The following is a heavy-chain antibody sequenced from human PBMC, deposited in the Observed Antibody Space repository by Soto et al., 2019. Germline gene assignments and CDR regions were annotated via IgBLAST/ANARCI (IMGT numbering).Heavy chain of an antibody. CDR1: GFTFSSYW. CDR3: ASCIAVAGAEYFQH. CDR2: IKQDGSEK. D-gene: IGHD6-19*01. J-gene: IGHJ1*01. V-gene: IGHV3-7*03. Sequence: PGGSLRFSCAASGFTFSSYWMSWVRQAPGKGLEWVANIKQDGSEKYYVDSVKGRFTISRDNAKNSLYLQMNSLRAEDTAVYYCASCIAVAGAEYFQHWGQGILVTVSS.